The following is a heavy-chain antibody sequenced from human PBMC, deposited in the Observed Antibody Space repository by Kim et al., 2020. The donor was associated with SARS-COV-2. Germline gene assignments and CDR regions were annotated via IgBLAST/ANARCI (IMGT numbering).Heavy chain of an antibody. CDR1: GGSISSYY. Sequence: SETLSLTCTVSGGSISSYYWSWIRQPPGKGLGWIGYIYYSGSTNYNPSLKSRVTISVDTSKNQFSLKLSSVTAADTAVYYCARHPHPTFGYSSSWYTRDAFDIWGQGTMVTVSS. V-gene: IGHV4-59*08. CDR3: ARHPHPTFGYSSSWYTRDAFDI. CDR2: IYYSGST. J-gene: IGHJ3*02. D-gene: IGHD6-13*01.